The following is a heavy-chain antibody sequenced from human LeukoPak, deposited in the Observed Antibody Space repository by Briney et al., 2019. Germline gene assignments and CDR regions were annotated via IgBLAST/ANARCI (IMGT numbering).Heavy chain of an antibody. CDR3: ASDESDGGVPVDY. CDR2: ISYDGSNK. V-gene: IGHV3-30-3*01. CDR1: SFTISSNA. J-gene: IGHJ4*02. D-gene: IGHD3-16*01. Sequence: PGRSVSLSCAASSFTISSNAMQWVSQAPGKGREWVAVISYDGSNKYYADSVDGRITISTNTSNNTLYLQMNNLRAEDTAVYDCASDESDGGVPVDYWGQGNRTTVS.